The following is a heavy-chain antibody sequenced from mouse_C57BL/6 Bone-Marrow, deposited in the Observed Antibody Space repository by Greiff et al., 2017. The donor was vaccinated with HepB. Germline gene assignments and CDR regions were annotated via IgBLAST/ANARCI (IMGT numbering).Heavy chain of an antibody. J-gene: IGHJ4*01. CDR1: GYSFTDYN. Sequence: EVQLVESGPELVKPGASVKKSCKASGYSFTDYNMNWVKQSNGKSLEWIGVINPNYGTTSYNQKFKGKATLTVDQSSSTAYMQLNSLTSEDSAVYYCARSVYYDYTYAMDYWGQGTSVTVSS. V-gene: IGHV1-39*01. D-gene: IGHD2-4*01. CDR2: INPNYGTT. CDR3: ARSVYYDYTYAMDY.